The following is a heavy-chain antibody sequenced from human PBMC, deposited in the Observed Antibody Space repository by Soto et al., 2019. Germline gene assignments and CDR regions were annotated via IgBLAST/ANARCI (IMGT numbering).Heavy chain of an antibody. CDR1: GYIFTGYY. J-gene: IGHJ4*02. V-gene: IGHV1-2*04. CDR2: INPNSGGT. CDR3: ATSRISIAVAGETEYYFDY. Sequence: ASVKVSCKASGYIFTGYYMHWVRQAPGQGLEWMGWINPNSGGTNYTQKFQGWVTMTRDTSISTAYMELSRLRSDDTAVYYCATSRISIAVAGETEYYFDYWGQGTPVTVSS. D-gene: IGHD6-19*01.